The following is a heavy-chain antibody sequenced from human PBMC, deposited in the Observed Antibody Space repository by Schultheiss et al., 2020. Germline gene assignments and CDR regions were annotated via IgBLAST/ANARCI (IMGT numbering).Heavy chain of an antibody. V-gene: IGHV3-9*01. CDR2: ISWNSGSI. J-gene: IGHJ3*02. Sequence: SLKISCAASGFTFDDYAMHWVRQAPGKGLEWVSGISWNSGSIGYADSVKGRFTISRDNSKNTLYLQMNSLRAEDTAVYYCARTPGGQLWLLGAFDIWGQGTMVTVSS. CDR3: ARTPGGQLWLLGAFDI. CDR1: GFTFDDYA. D-gene: IGHD5-18*01.